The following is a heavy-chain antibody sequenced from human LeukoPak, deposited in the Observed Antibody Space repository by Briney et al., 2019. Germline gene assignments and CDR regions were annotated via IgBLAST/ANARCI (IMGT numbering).Heavy chain of an antibody. CDR2: INPSGGST. Sequence: ASVKVSCKASGYIFTNYYMHWVRQAPGQGLEWMGTINPSGGSTTYAQKFQGRVTMTRDTFTSTVYMELISLRSEDTAVYYCARDHGSAYYRAPRHWGQGTLVTVSS. D-gene: IGHD3-10*01. J-gene: IGHJ4*02. CDR1: GYIFTNYY. CDR3: ARDHGSAYYRAPRH. V-gene: IGHV1-46*01.